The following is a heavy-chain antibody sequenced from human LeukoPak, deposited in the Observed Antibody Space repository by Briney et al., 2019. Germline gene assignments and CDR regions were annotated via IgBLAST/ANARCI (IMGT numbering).Heavy chain of an antibody. V-gene: IGHV4-39*07. CDR3: ARVRATVTTIDY. D-gene: IGHD4-17*01. Sequence: PSQTLSLTSTVSGGSISSSSYYCGWIRQPPGKGLEWIGSIYYSGSTYYNPSLKTRVTISVDTSKNQFSLKLSSVTAADTAVYYCARVRATVTTIDYWGQGTLVTVSS. CDR1: GGSISSSSYY. CDR2: IYYSGST. J-gene: IGHJ4*02.